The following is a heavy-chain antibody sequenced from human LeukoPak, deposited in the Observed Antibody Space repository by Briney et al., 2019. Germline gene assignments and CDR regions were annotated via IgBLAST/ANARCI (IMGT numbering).Heavy chain of an antibody. J-gene: IGHJ6*02. CDR2: ISGSGGST. V-gene: IGHV3-23*01. CDR3: AKIIRGYSGYDFLGYYYYGMDV. Sequence: GGSLRLSCAASGFTFSSYAMSWVRQAPGKGLEWVSAISGSGGSTYYADSVKGRFTISRDNSKNTLYLQMNSLRAEDTAVYYCAKIIRGYSGYDFLGYYYYGMDVWGQGTTVTVSS. CDR1: GFTFSSYA. D-gene: IGHD5-12*01.